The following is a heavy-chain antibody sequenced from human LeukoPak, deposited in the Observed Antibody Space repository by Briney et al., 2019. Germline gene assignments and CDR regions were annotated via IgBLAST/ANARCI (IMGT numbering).Heavy chain of an antibody. CDR3: ARGITMMIVAPGY. J-gene: IGHJ4*02. CDR1: GFTVNNNY. CDR2: LYSNSIT. Sequence: GGSLRLYCAASGFTVNNNYMTWVRQAPGKGLEWVSVLYSNSITYYADSVKGRFTISRDSSKNTLYLQMNSLRAEDTAVYYCARGITMMIVAPGYWGQGTLVTVSS. V-gene: IGHV3-53*01. D-gene: IGHD3-22*01.